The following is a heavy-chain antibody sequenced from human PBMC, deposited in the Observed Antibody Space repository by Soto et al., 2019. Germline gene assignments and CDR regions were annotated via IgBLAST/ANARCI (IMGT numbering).Heavy chain of an antibody. CDR2: IDPKSGGT. J-gene: IGHJ4*02. CDR3: ARVSVDVPE. CDR1: GPTFIAYY. Sequence: QLVQSGAEVKKPGASVRVSCKTSGPTFIAYYIHWVRQAPGQGLEWMGWIDPKSGGTTYEQKCQGRVTMTTDTSINTAYMDLNRLTSDDTAVYYCARVSVDVPEWGQGTLITVSS. V-gene: IGHV1-2*02. D-gene: IGHD5-12*01.